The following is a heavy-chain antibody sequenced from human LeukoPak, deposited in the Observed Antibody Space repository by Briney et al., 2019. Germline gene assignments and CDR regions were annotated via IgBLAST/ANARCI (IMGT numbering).Heavy chain of an antibody. D-gene: IGHD3-22*01. V-gene: IGHV1-69*05. Sequence: SVKVSCKASGGTFSSYAISWVRQAPGQRLEWMGGIIPIFGTANYAQKFQGRVTITTDESTSTAYMELSSLRSEDTAVYYCARGDYYDSPRRAFDIWGQGTMVTVSS. CDR1: GGTFSSYA. CDR2: IIPIFGTA. J-gene: IGHJ3*02. CDR3: ARGDYYDSPRRAFDI.